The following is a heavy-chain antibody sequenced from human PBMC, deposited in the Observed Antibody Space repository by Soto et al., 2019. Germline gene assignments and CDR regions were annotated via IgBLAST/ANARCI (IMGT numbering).Heavy chain of an antibody. J-gene: IGHJ4*02. CDR2: ISGTGSNS. CDR1: GFPFSSSA. D-gene: IGHD6-19*01. CDR3: AKYRIAVAGRVVDFDY. Sequence: EVQLLESGGGLVQPGWSLRLSCAASGFPFSSSAMNWVRQAPGQGLEWVSSISGTGSNSYYADSVQGRFTISRDNSKNTLYLQMNSLRDEDTDLYYCAKYRIAVAGRVVDFDYWVQGTLVTVSA. V-gene: IGHV3-23*01.